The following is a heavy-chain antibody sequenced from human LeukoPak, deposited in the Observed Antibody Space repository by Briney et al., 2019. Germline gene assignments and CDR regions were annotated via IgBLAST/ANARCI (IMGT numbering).Heavy chain of an antibody. CDR1: GFTFNNYA. CDR2: ISYDGSNK. D-gene: IGHD1-26*01. J-gene: IGHJ4*02. V-gene: IGHV3-30*14. Sequence: GGSLRLSCAASGFTFNNYAMHSVRQAPGKGLEWVAVISYDGSNKYFADSVKGRFTISRDIPKNTLYLQMNSLRAEDTAVYYCARALSGSYFSLFFYWGQGTLVTVSS. CDR3: ARALSGSYFSLFFY.